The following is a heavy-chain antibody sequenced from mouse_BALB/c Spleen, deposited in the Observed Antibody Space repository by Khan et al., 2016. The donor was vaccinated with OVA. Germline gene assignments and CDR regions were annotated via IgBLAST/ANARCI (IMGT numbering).Heavy chain of an antibody. CDR3: ARTYFAYGNYGDYFTMEY. Sequence: QVQLQQSGPGLVQPSQSLSITCTVSGFSLTSYGVPWVRQSPGKGLEWLGVIWSGGSTDYNSAFISRLTISKDNSKSQVFFKMHSLQANDTAIYYCARTYFAYGNYGDYFTMEYWGQGTSVTVSS. V-gene: IGHV2-2*02. J-gene: IGHJ4*01. CDR2: IWSGGST. D-gene: IGHD2-1*01. CDR1: GFSLTSYG.